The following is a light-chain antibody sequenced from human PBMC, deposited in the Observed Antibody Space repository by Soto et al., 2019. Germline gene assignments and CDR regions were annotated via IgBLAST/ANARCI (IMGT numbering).Light chain of an antibody. CDR3: QQYGDSLLT. CDR2: GAS. V-gene: IGKV3-20*01. CDR1: QSVTSSY. J-gene: IGKJ4*01. Sequence: EIVLTQSPGTLSLSPGERATLSCRASQSVTSSYLAWYQRKPGQAPRLLIYGASSRATGIPDRFSGSGSGTEFSLTISRLEPEDFAVYYCQQYGDSLLTFGGGTRVEMK.